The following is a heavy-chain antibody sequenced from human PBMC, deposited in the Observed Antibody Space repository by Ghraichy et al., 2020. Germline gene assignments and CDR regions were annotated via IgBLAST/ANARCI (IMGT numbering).Heavy chain of an antibody. CDR1: GFTFSSYG. D-gene: IGHD2-2*01. V-gene: IGHV3-33*01. CDR3: ARDRDIVVVPAAKHYYGMDV. J-gene: IGHJ6*02. CDR2: IWYDGSNK. Sequence: GGSLRLSCAASGFTFSSYGMHWVRQAPGKGLEWVAVIWYDGSNKYYADSVKGRFTISRDNSKNTLYLQMNSLRAEDTAVYYCARDRDIVVVPAAKHYYGMDVWGQGTTVTVSS.